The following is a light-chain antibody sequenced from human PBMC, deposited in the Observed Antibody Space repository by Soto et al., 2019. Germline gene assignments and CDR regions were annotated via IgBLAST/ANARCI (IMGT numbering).Light chain of an antibody. J-gene: IGKJ1*01. Sequence: DIQMTQSPSTLSASVGDRVTITCRASQSISSWLAWYQQKPGEDPNLLIYDASALPRGVPSRFSGSGSGTKFTLTIASMQPDDFATYYCQQYETFSGTFGPGTKVDI. CDR1: QSISSW. CDR3: QQYETFSGT. CDR2: DAS. V-gene: IGKV1-5*01.